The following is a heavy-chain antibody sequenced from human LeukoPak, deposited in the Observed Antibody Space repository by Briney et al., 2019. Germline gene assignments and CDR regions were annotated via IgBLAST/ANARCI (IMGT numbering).Heavy chain of an antibody. CDR2: IYYRVTS. D-gene: IGHD3-10*01. J-gene: IGHJ4*02. CDR1: GGSFSGYY. V-gene: IGHV4-59*01. Sequence: SETLSLTCAVYGGSFSGYYWSWIRQPPGKGLEWIGYIYYRVTSDYNPSLKSRVTMSVDMSTRQISLKLSSVTAADTAVYYCARAVGGDGSGSLWGPGTLVTVSS. CDR3: ARAVGGDGSGSL.